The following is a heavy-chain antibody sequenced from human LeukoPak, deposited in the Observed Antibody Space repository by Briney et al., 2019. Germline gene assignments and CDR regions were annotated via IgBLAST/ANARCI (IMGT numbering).Heavy chain of an antibody. Sequence: PGGSLRLSCAASGFTFSSYAMSWVRQAPGKGLEWVSAFSGSGGSTYYADSVKGRFTISRDNSKNTLYLQMNSLRAEDTAVYYCAKRYLYCSSTSCYWSGMDVWGQGTTVTVSS. CDR1: GFTFSSYA. D-gene: IGHD2-2*01. CDR2: FSGSGGST. J-gene: IGHJ6*02. V-gene: IGHV3-23*01. CDR3: AKRYLYCSSTSCYWSGMDV.